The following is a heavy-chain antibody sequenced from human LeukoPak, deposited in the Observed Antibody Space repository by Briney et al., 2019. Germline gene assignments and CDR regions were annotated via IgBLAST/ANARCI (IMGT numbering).Heavy chain of an antibody. D-gene: IGHD3-22*01. J-gene: IGHJ4*02. V-gene: IGHV3-23*01. CDR1: GFIFSSYA. CDR3: AKTRGGVVVTTSDY. Sequence: SGGSLRLSCAASGFIFSSYAMSWVRQAPGKGLEWVSVISGSGGSTYYADSVKGRFTISRDNSKNTLYLQMNSLRVEDTAVYYCAKTRGGVVVTTSDYWGQGTLVTVSS. CDR2: ISGSGGST.